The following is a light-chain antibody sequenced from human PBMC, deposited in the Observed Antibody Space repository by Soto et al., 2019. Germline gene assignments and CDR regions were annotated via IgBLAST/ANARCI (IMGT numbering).Light chain of an antibody. CDR3: QQYHTWPIT. J-gene: IGKJ4*01. CDR2: GAS. V-gene: IGKV3-15*01. Sequence: DIVMTQSPATLSVAPGERVTFSCRASQGVSRKLAWYQHKPGQAPRLLISGASTGATGIPARFSGSGSGTEFTLTISSLQSEDCAIYYCQQYHTWPITVGGGNKVDIK. CDR1: QGVSRK.